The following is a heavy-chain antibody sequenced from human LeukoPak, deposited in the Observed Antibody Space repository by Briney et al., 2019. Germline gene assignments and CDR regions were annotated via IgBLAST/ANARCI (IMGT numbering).Heavy chain of an antibody. CDR2: ISGSDGYT. CDR3: AKDFHPTVSFNYYDSSGYSGNFDY. CDR1: GFTFSSYA. Sequence: GGSLRLSCGASGFTFSSYAMSWVRQAPGKGLEWVSGISGSDGYTYYADSVKGRFTISRDNSKNTLYLQMNSLRAEDTAVYYCAKDFHPTVSFNYYDSSGYSGNFDYWGQGTLVTVSS. D-gene: IGHD3-22*01. J-gene: IGHJ4*02. V-gene: IGHV3-23*01.